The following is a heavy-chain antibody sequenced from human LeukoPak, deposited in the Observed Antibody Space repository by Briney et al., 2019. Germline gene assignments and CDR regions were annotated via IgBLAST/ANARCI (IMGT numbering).Heavy chain of an antibody. CDR2: IIPIFGTA. D-gene: IGHD1-26*01. CDR1: GGTFSSYA. Sequence: ASAKVSCKASGGTFSSYAISWVRQAPGQGLEWMGGIIPIFGTANYAQKFQGRVTITADESTSTAYMELSSLRSEDTAVYYCARSSGSYFTHFDYWGQGTLVTVSS. CDR3: ARSSGSYFTHFDY. V-gene: IGHV1-69*13. J-gene: IGHJ4*02.